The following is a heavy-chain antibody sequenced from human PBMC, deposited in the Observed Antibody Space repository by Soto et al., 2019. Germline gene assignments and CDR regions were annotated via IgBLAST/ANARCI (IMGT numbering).Heavy chain of an antibody. D-gene: IGHD6-6*01. Sequence: SVKVSCKASGGTFSSYTISWVRQAPGQGLEWMGRIIPILGIANYAQKFQGRVTITADKSTSTAYMELSSLRSEDTAVYYCARDPISSIAAHPSGVDYYYMDVWGKGTTVTVSS. V-gene: IGHV1-69*04. CDR2: IIPILGIA. CDR3: ARDPISSIAAHPSGVDYYYMDV. CDR1: GGTFSSYT. J-gene: IGHJ6*03.